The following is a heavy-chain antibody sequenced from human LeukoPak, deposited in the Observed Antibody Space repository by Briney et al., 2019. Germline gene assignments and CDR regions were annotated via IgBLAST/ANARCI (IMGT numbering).Heavy chain of an antibody. CDR3: ARGGYYGSGNDFRFDP. CDR2: IHYTGST. J-gene: IGHJ5*02. CDR1: GGSISSGSYY. V-gene: IGHV4-61*01. D-gene: IGHD3-10*01. Sequence: SETLSLTCTVSGGSISSGSYYWSWIRQPPGKGLECIGYIHYTGSTNYNPSLKSRVTISVDTSKSQFSLKLSPVTAADTAIYYCARGGYYGSGNDFRFDPWGQGTLVTVSS.